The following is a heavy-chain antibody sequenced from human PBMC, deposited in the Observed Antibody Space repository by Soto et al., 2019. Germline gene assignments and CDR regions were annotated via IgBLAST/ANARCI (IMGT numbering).Heavy chain of an antibody. V-gene: IGHV4-34*01. CDR1: GGSFRGFY. CDR2: NNHVGIT. J-gene: IGHJ4*02. Sequence: VQLQQWGAGLLKPSETLSLTCAVSGGSFRGFYWTWIRQSPGKGLEWVGDNNHVGITNYNPSHKSRTSIHVDTSKSQFSLKLSSVAVANTAVYYCAREHDFWGGRQQPIDSWGQGTLVTVSS. CDR3: AREHDFWGGRQQPIDS. D-gene: IGHD3-3*01.